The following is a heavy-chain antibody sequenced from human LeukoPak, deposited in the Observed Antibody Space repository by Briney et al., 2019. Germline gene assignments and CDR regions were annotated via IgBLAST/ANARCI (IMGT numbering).Heavy chain of an antibody. J-gene: IGHJ5*02. V-gene: IGHV4-59*08. CDR3: ARQGGDTMVRGVIKDWFDP. D-gene: IGHD3-10*01. CDR1: GGSISSFY. CDR2: IYDGGST. Sequence: SETLSLTCTVSGGSISSFYWSWIRQSSGKGLEWIGYIYDGGSTKYNPSLKSRLTMSVDTSKSHFSLKLNSVTAADTAVYYCARQGGDTMVRGVIKDWFDPWGQGTLVTVSS.